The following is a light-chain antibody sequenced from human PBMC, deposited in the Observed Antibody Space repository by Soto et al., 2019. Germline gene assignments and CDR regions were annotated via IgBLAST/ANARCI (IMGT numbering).Light chain of an antibody. CDR1: QSVSSSY. CDR3: QQYGSSST. Sequence: EIVLTQSPGTLSLSPGERATLSCRASQSVSSSYLAWYQQKPGQAPRLLIYGASSRATGIPDRFSGSGSGTDFTLTISRLEPEDFAVYYCQQYGSSSTFGQGHDWRLN. V-gene: IGKV3-20*01. CDR2: GAS. J-gene: IGKJ5*01.